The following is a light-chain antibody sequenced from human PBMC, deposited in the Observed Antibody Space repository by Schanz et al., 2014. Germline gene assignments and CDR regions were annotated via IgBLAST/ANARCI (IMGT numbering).Light chain of an antibody. CDR3: QQYGSSPRT. J-gene: IGKJ1*01. CDR1: QSVSSN. V-gene: IGKV3-15*01. CDR2: GAS. Sequence: EIVMTQSPATLSVSPGERVTLSCRASQSVSSNLAWYQQKPGQAPSLLIYGASTRATGIPARFSGSGSGTEFTLTISSLQSEDFAVYYCQQYGSSPRTFGQGTKVEIK.